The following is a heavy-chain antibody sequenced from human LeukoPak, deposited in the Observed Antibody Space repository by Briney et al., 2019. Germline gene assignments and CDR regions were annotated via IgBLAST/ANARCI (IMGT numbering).Heavy chain of an antibody. J-gene: IGHJ4*02. CDR3: ARTAARRFDY. V-gene: IGHV1-46*01. CDR1: GYTFPSYF. Sequence: EASVKVSCKASGYTFPSYFMHWVRQAPGQGLEWMRIINPTGGSTTYAQKFQGRVTMTRDTSTSTVYMELSSLRSDDTAVYYCARTAARRFDYWGQGTLVTVSS. CDR2: INPTGGST. D-gene: IGHD6-6*01.